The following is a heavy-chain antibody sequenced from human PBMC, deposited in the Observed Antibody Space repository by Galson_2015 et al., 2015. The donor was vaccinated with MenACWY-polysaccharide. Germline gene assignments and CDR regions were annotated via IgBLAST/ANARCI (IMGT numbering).Heavy chain of an antibody. CDR3: AADPEYSSSSVRYRSDY. CDR1: GFTFTSSA. J-gene: IGHJ4*01. V-gene: IGHV1-58*02. Sequence: SVKVSCKASGFTFTSSAMQWVRQARGQRLEWIGWINPDSGNTNYAQNFQERVTITRDMSTSTAYMELSSLRSEDTAVYYCAADPEYSSSSVRYRSDYWGHGTLVTVSS. CDR2: INPDSGNT. D-gene: IGHD6-6*01.